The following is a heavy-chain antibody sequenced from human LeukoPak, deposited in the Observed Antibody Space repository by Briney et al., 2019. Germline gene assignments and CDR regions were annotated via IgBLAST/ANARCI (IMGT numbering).Heavy chain of an antibody. CDR2: ISGSGGST. Sequence: GGSLRLSCAASGFTFSGYAMSWVRQAPGKGLEWVSAISGSGGSTYYADSVKGRFTISRDNSKNTPYLQMNSLRAEDTAVYYCAKDHRGWFGELYPDYWGQGTLVTVSS. CDR1: GFTFSGYA. J-gene: IGHJ4*02. V-gene: IGHV3-23*01. D-gene: IGHD3-10*01. CDR3: AKDHRGWFGELYPDY.